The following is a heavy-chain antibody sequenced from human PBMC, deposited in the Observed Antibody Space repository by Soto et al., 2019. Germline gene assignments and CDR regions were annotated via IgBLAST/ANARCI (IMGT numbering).Heavy chain of an antibody. CDR2: IYSGGVT. D-gene: IGHD4-17*01. Sequence: EVQLVESGGGLVQPGGSLRLSCAASGFTVSNNYMCWVRQAPGKGLEWVSLIYSGGVTHYSDSVRGRFTVSRDNSRNTLFLQMNSLRADDTAVYYCPKRATRVTTSLWYWGQGKLVTVSS. V-gene: IGHV3-66*01. J-gene: IGHJ4*02. CDR3: PKRATRVTTSLWY. CDR1: GFTVSNNY.